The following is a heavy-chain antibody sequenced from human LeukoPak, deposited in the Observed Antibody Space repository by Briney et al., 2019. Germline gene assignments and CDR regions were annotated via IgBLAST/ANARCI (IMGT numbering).Heavy chain of an antibody. CDR2: IYPDDSDT. CDR3: ARSAGHCANGVCYSYNWFDP. CDR1: GHSFTNSW. D-gene: IGHD2-8*01. J-gene: IGHJ5*02. V-gene: IGHV5-51*01. Sequence: GESLQISCQGSGHSFTNSWIAWVRPQPGKGLEWMGIIYPDDSDTRYNPSFQGQVTISADKSISTAYLQWSSLKAADTAMYYRARSAGHCANGVCYSYNWFDPWGQGALVTVSS.